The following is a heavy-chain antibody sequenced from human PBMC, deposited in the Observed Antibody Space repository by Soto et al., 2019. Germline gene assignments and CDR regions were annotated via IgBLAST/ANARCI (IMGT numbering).Heavy chain of an antibody. Sequence: ASVKVSCKASGYIFSSYGISWVRQAPGQGLEWMGWVSAYNGNTNYPQKLQGRVTMTTDTSTSTAYMELRSLRSDDTAMYYCARDPVVGGSYYDYGGKGPLVTVS. CDR3: ARDPVVGGSYYDY. CDR1: GYIFSSYG. V-gene: IGHV1-18*01. D-gene: IGHD2-15*01. J-gene: IGHJ4*02. CDR2: VSAYNGNT.